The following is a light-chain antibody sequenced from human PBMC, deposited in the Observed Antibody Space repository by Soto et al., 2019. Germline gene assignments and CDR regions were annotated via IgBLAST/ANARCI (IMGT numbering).Light chain of an antibody. CDR2: GAS. CDR3: QQYGSSPWT. J-gene: IGKJ1*01. CDR1: QSVSSSR. V-gene: IGKV3-20*01. Sequence: EVGLTQSPGTLSLSQGERATLSRRASQSVSSSRLAWYRQKPGQAPRLIIYGASSRATGIPDRFSGSGSGTDFTLTISRLVPEDFAVYYCQQYGSSPWTFGQGTKVDI.